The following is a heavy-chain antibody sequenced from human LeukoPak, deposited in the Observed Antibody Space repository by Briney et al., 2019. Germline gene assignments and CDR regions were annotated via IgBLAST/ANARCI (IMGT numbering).Heavy chain of an antibody. CDR2: IYSGGST. V-gene: IGHV3-66*02. CDR3: ARALWWGVPPPGY. CDR1: GFTVSSNY. J-gene: IGHJ4*02. D-gene: IGHD4/OR15-4a*01. Sequence: GGSLRLSCAASGFTVSSNYMSWVRQAPGKGLEWVSVIYSGGSTYYADSVKGRFTISRDNSKNTLYLQMNSLRAEDTAVYYCARALWWGVPPPGYGGQGTLVPVSS.